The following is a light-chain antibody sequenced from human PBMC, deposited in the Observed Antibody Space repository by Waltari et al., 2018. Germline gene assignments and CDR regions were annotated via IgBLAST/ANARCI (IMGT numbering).Light chain of an antibody. J-gene: IGKJ4*01. CDR3: QQHNNWPPLT. V-gene: IGKV3-15*01. CDR2: GAS. CDR1: QSVNSN. Sequence: EIVMTKSPATLSVSTGERVTLSCRASQSVNSNLAWYQQKPGQAPRLLIYGASTRATGIAARFSGSGSGTEFTLTISSLQSEDSAVYYCQQHNNWPPLTFGGGTKVEIK.